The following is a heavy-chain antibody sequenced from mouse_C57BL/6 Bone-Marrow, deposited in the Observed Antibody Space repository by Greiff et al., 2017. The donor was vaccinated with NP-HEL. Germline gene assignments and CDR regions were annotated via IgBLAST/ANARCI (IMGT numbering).Heavy chain of an antibody. CDR2: ISYDGSN. V-gene: IGHV3-6*01. CDR1: GYSITSGYY. CDR3: ARGVCYGYDMDY. J-gene: IGHJ4*01. D-gene: IGHD2-2*01. Sequence: VQLKESGPGLVKPSQSLSLTCSVTGYSITSGYYWNWIRQFPGNNLEWMGYISYDGSNNYNPSLKNRISITRDTSKNQFFLKLNSVTTEDTATYYCARGVCYGYDMDYWGQGTSVTVSS.